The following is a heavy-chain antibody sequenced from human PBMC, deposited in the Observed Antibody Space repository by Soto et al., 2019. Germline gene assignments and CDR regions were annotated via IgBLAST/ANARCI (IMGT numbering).Heavy chain of an antibody. V-gene: IGHV3-30-3*01. CDR2: ISYDGTNT. J-gene: IGHJ4*02. CDR3: ARDHLWAFDY. Sequence: GGSLRLSCAASGFTFSTYAMHWVRQVPAKGLEWVAGISYDGTNTYYTDSVKGRFTLSRDNSKDTVYLQMNSLRVEDTAVYYCARDHLWAFDYWAQGILVTVSS. CDR1: GFTFSTYA. D-gene: IGHD2-21*01.